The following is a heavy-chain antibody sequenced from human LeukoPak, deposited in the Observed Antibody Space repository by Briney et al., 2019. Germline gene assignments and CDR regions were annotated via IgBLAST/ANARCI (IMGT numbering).Heavy chain of an antibody. CDR2: ISSSSSYI. V-gene: IGHV3-21*04. Sequence: GGSLRPSCAASGFTFSSYSMNWVRQAPGKGLEWVSSISSSSSYIYYADSVKGRFTISRDNAKNSLYLQMNSLRAEDTAVYYCARDDYDSSGYGDYYGMDVWGQGTTVTVSS. J-gene: IGHJ6*02. CDR3: ARDDYDSSGYGDYYGMDV. D-gene: IGHD3-22*01. CDR1: GFTFSSYS.